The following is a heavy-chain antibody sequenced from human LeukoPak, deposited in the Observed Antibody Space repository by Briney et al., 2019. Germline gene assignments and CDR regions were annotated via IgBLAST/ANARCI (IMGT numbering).Heavy chain of an antibody. V-gene: IGHV1-24*01. CDR1: GYTLTELS. D-gene: IGHD6-13*01. J-gene: IGHJ4*02. Sequence: ASVKVSCKVSGYTLTELSMHWVRQAPGKGLEWMGGFDPEDGETIYAQKFQGRVTMTEDTSTDTAYMELSSLRSEDTAVYYCATDHSGWYYFDCWGQGTLVTVSS. CDR3: ATDHSGWYYFDC. CDR2: FDPEDGET.